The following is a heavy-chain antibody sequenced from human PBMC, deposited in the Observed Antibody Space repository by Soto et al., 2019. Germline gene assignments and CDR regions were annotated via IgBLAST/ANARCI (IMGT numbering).Heavy chain of an antibody. Sequence: EVQLVESGGGLVQPGGSLRLSCAASGFTFSSYWMHWVRQAPGKGLVWVSRINSDGSTTTYADSVKGRFTISRDNAKNTLYLQMNSLRAEDTAVYDCVRVPTGGYAFSLDDYWGQGTPVTVSS. CDR1: GFTFSSYW. CDR3: VRVPTGGYAFSLDDY. V-gene: IGHV3-74*01. CDR2: INSDGSTT. J-gene: IGHJ4*02. D-gene: IGHD5-12*01.